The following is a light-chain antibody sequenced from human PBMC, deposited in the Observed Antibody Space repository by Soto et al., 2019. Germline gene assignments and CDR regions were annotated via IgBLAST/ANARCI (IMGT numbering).Light chain of an antibody. CDR2: AAS. Sequence: AIQMTQSPSSLSASVGDRVTITCRASQGIRNDLGWYQQKPGRAPKLLIYAASSLQSGVPSRFSGSGAGTDFTLTISSLQPEDFATYYCLQDYNYPRTFGQGTKVDIK. CDR3: LQDYNYPRT. CDR1: QGIRND. J-gene: IGKJ2*01. V-gene: IGKV1-6*01.